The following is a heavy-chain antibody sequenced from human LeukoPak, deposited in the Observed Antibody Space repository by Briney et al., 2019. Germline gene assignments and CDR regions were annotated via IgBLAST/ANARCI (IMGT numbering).Heavy chain of an antibody. J-gene: IGHJ4*02. CDR1: GGSFSGYY. CDR2: INHSGST. V-gene: IGHV4-34*01. CDR3: ARQNYYGSGIRN. Sequence: SETLSLTCAVYGGSFSGYYWSWIRQPPGKGLEWIGEINHSGSTNYNPSLKSRVTISVDTSKNQFSLKLSSVTAADTAVYYCARQNYYGSGIRNWGQGTLVTVSS. D-gene: IGHD3-10*01.